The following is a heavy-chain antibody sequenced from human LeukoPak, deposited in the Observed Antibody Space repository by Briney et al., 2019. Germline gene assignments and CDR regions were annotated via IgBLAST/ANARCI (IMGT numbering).Heavy chain of an antibody. CDR3: ARGSAYSYDFTRRERTKSRLDY. D-gene: IGHD5-18*01. J-gene: IGHJ4*02. CDR1: GFTFSSYG. V-gene: IGHV3-30*03. Sequence: AGGSLRLSCAASGFTFSSYGMHWVCQAPGKGLEWVAVISYDGSNKYYADSVKGRFTISRDNSKNTLYLQMNSLRAEDTAVYYCARGSAYSYDFTRRERTKSRLDYWGQGTLVTVSS. CDR2: ISYDGSNK.